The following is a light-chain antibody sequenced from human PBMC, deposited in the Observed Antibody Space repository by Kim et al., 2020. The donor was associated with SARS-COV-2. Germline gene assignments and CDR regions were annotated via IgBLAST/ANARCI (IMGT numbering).Light chain of an antibody. J-gene: IGKJ2*01. Sequence: VSPGERVTLSCRASQSVGTTVAWYQQKPGQAPRLLIFGASIRASGIPARFAAGGSGTEFTLTISSLQSEDFAIYYCQEYDKWPLYTFGQGTKLEIK. CDR1: QSVGTT. V-gene: IGKV3-15*01. CDR2: GAS. CDR3: QEYDKWPLYT.